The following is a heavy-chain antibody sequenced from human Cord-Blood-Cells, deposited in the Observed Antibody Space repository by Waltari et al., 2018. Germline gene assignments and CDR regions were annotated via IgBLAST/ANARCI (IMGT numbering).Heavy chain of an antibody. CDR1: GGSISSSNW. Sequence: TLSLTCAVSGGSISSSNWWSWVRQPPGKGLEWIGEIYHSWSTNYNPSLKSRVTISVDKSKNQFSLKLRSLTAADTAVYYCACRSYYYNSSGYYYYFDYWGQGTLVTVSS. J-gene: IGHJ4*02. CDR2: IYHSWST. CDR3: ACRSYYYNSSGYYYYFDY. V-gene: IGHV4-4*02. D-gene: IGHD3-22*01.